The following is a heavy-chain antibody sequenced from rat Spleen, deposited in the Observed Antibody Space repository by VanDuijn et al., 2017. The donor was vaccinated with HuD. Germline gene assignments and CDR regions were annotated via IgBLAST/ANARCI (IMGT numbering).Heavy chain of an antibody. CDR3: ARHPWGGAPYY. Sequence: VQLKESGPGLVQPSQTLSLTGSVSGFSLMDYSVHWVRQPPGKGLEWMGAIWSGGSTDYNSALKSRLSISRDTSKSQVFLKMDSLQPEDTGTYYCARHPWGGAPYYWGQGVMVTVSS. V-gene: IGHV2S63*01. CDR1: GFSLMDYS. J-gene: IGHJ2*01. CDR2: IWSGGST. D-gene: IGHD3-1*01.